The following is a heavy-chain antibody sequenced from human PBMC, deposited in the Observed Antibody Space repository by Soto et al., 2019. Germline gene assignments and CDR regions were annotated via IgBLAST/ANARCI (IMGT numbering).Heavy chain of an antibody. CDR3: ARPSTSYGDYWWSLAY. CDR1: GYPFGGYA. V-gene: IGHV1-18*01. CDR2: VSAHTGDS. J-gene: IGHJ4*02. Sequence: QVQLVQSGAEVKKPGASVKVSCKASGYPFGGYAIGWVRQAPGQGLEWMGWVSAHTGDSGYAQRFQGRGTKTTETSTSTAYMELRGLRSDDTAVYYCARPSTSYGDYWWSLAYWGQGTLVTVSS. D-gene: IGHD4-17*01.